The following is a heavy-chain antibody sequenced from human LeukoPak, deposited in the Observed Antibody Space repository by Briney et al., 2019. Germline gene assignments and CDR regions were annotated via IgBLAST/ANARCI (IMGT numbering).Heavy chain of an antibody. CDR1: RYSISSGYY. V-gene: IGHV4-61*02. Sequence: SETLSLTCTFSRYSISSGYYWSWIRQPAGKGLEWIGRIYTSGSTNYNPSLKSRVTISVDTSKNQFSLKLSSVTAADTAVYYCASEGIAVAGSDYWGQGTLVTVSS. CDR3: ASEGIAVAGSDY. D-gene: IGHD6-19*01. CDR2: IYTSGST. J-gene: IGHJ4*02.